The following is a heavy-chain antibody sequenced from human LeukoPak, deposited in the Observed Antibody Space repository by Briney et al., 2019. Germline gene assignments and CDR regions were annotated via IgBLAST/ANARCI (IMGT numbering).Heavy chain of an antibody. CDR3: ARALNPLPGTYYFDY. J-gene: IGHJ4*02. V-gene: IGHV4-4*07. Sequence: SETLSLTCTVSGASINSHYWSWIRQPAGKGLEWVGRIYISGSTNYNSSLQSRVTMSVDTSKNQFSLKLTSVTAADTAVYYCARALNPLPGTYYFDYWGQGTLVTVSS. D-gene: IGHD2-15*01. CDR2: IYISGST. CDR1: GASINSHY.